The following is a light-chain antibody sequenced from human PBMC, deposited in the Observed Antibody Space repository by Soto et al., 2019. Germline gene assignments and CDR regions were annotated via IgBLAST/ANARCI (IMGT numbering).Light chain of an antibody. J-gene: IGKJ1*01. CDR2: GAS. CDR1: QSVSSSY. CDR3: HQYGRAPLGP. Sequence: PGERATLSCRASQSVSSSYLAWSQQKPGQAPRLLIYGASSRATGIPDRFSGSGSGTDFTLTISRLEPEDFAVYYCHQYGRAPLGPLGQGTKVDI. V-gene: IGKV3-20*01.